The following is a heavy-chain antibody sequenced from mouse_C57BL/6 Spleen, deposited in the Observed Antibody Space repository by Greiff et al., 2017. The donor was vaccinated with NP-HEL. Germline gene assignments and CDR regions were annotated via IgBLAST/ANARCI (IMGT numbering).Heavy chain of an antibody. Sequence: LVESGPELVKPGASVKISCKASGYAFSSSWMNWVKQRPGKGLEWIGRIYPGDGDTNYNGKFKGKATLTADKSSSTAYMQLSSLTSEDSAVYFCARWITTVVADFDYWGQGTTLTVSS. CDR1: GYAFSSSW. D-gene: IGHD1-1*01. V-gene: IGHV1-82*01. CDR3: ARWITTVVADFDY. J-gene: IGHJ2*01. CDR2: IYPGDGDT.